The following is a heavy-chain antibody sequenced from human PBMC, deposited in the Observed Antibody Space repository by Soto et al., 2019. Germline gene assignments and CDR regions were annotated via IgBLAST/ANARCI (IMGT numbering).Heavy chain of an antibody. V-gene: IGHV1-3*05. J-gene: IGHJ6*02. CDR2: INAGTGNT. CDR1: GYTFTSYA. D-gene: IGHD2-15*01. CDR3: ARDIVSDV. Sequence: QVQLVQSGAEEKKPGASVKVSCKASGYTFTSYAMHWVRQAPGQRLEWMGWINAGTGNTKYSQKFQGRVTITRDTSASTAYMELSSLRSEDTAVYYCARDIVSDVWGQGTTVTVSS.